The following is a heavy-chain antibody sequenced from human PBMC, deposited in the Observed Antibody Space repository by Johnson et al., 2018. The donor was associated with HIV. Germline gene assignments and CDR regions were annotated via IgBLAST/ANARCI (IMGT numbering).Heavy chain of an antibody. D-gene: IGHD2-2*01. CDR2: VRHDGSNK. CDR3: AKDIGPHYCSSTSCYGGDAFDI. Sequence: EWVAIVRHDGSNKYYADSVKGRFTISRDNAKNSLYLQMNSLRAEDTALYYCAKDIGPHYCSSTSCYGGDAFDIWGQGTMVTVSS. J-gene: IGHJ3*02. V-gene: IGHV3-30-3*02.